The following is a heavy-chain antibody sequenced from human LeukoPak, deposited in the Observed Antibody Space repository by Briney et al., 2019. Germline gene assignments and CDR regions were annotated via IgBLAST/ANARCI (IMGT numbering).Heavy chain of an antibody. Sequence: SVKVSCKASGGTFSSYAISWVRQAPGQGLEWMGRIIPIFGTANYAQKFQGRVTITTDESTSTAYMELSSLRSEDTAVYYCATELYGGYGDEGGYWGQGTLVTVSS. V-gene: IGHV1-69*05. CDR3: ATELYGGYGDEGGY. CDR1: GGTFSSYA. D-gene: IGHD5-12*01. J-gene: IGHJ4*02. CDR2: IIPIFGTA.